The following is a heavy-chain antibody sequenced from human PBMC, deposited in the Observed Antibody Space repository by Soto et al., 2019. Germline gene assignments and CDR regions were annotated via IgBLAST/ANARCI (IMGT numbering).Heavy chain of an antibody. D-gene: IGHD5-12*01. Sequence: QVQLQESGPGLVKPSGTLSLTCAVSGGSISDNWWSWVRQPPGKGLEWIGEVYHSGTTYYNPSLKSRVTISLDESASQSSRALNTVTAADTAVYYCARHEAVARTWGFYSWGQGTLVTVSS. CDR3: ARHEAVARTWGFYS. J-gene: IGHJ4*02. CDR2: VYHSGTT. V-gene: IGHV4-4*02. CDR1: GGSISDNW.